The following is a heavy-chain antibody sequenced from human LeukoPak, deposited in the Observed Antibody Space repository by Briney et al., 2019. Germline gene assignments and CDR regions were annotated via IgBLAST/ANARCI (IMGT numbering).Heavy chain of an antibody. Sequence: ASVKVSCKASGGTFSSYAISWVRQAPGQGLEWMGGIIPIFSTANYAQKFQGRVTITADESTSTAYMELSSLRSEDTAVYYCASLYCGGDCYYSSNFDYWGQGTLVTVSS. J-gene: IGHJ4*02. D-gene: IGHD2-21*02. CDR2: IIPIFSTA. CDR3: ASLYCGGDCYYSSNFDY. V-gene: IGHV1-69*13. CDR1: GGTFSSYA.